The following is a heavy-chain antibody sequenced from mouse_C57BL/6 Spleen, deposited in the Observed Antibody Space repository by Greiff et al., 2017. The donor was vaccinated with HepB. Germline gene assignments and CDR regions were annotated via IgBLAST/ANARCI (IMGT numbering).Heavy chain of an antibody. Sequence: EVMLVESGGGLVKPGGSLKLSCAASGFTFSDYGMHWVRQAPEKGLEWVAYISSGSSTIYYADTVKGRFTISRDNAKNTLFLQMTSLRSEDTAMYYCARPYYYGSSGFAYWGQGTLVTVSA. CDR3: ARPYYYGSSGFAY. CDR1: GFTFSDYG. CDR2: ISSGSSTI. J-gene: IGHJ3*01. V-gene: IGHV5-17*01. D-gene: IGHD1-1*01.